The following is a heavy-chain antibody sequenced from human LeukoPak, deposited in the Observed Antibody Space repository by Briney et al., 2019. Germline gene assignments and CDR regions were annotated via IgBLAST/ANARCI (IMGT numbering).Heavy chain of an antibody. CDR3: ARCRHGNCDYFDY. J-gene: IGHJ4*02. CDR1: GGSISSGGYY. Sequence: SQTLSLTCTVSGGSISSGGYYWSWIRQHPGKGLEWIGRFYTSGTTNYNPSLKSRVTMSADTSKNQFSLKLSSVTAADTAVYYCARCRHGNCDYFDYWGQGTLVTVSS. CDR2: FYTSGTT. D-gene: IGHD1-7*01. V-gene: IGHV4-61*02.